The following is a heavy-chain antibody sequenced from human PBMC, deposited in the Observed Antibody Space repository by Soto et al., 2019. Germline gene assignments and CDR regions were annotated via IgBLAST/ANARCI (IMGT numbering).Heavy chain of an antibody. Sequence: GGSLRLSCVASGFTFSSYWIXWVRQAPGKGLVWVSRVNPDASSTSYADSVKGRFTISRDNAQNTLYLQMNSLRAEDTAVYFCRRATAVSFDYWGQGTLVTVSS. CDR2: VNPDASST. CDR1: GFTFSSYW. J-gene: IGHJ4*02. D-gene: IGHD2-2*01. CDR3: RRATAVSFDY. V-gene: IGHV3-74*01.